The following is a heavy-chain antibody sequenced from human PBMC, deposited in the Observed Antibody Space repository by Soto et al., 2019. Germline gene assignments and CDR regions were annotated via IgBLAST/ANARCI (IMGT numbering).Heavy chain of an antibody. CDR3: AKRYHTTTSCFDY. CDR2: TSGGGGTT. J-gene: IGHJ4*02. Sequence: EVQLLESGGGLVQPGGSLRLSCAASGFTFNSYAMSWVRQAPGKGLEWVSITSGGGGTTYYADSVKGRFAISRDNSKNTLYLEMYSLRAEDTAVYFCAKRYHTTTSCFDYWGQGTLVTVSS. CDR1: GFTFNSYA. V-gene: IGHV3-23*01. D-gene: IGHD2-2*01.